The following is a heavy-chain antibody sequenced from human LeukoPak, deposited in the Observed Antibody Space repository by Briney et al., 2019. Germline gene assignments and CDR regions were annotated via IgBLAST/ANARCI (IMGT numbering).Heavy chain of an antibody. D-gene: IGHD2-2*01. CDR2: IYPGDSDT. Sequence: GESLKISCKGSGYSFTNYWIGWVRQMPGKGLEWMGIIYPGDSDTRYSPSFQGQVTISADKSISTAYLQWSSLKASDTAMYYCARPGYCTSTSCPALDYWGQGTLVTVSS. CDR1: GYSFTNYW. CDR3: ARPGYCTSTSCPALDY. V-gene: IGHV5-51*01. J-gene: IGHJ4*02.